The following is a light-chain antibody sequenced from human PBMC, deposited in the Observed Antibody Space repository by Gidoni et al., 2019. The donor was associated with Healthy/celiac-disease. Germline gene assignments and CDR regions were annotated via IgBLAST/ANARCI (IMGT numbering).Light chain of an antibody. CDR3: QQRSNWPPWT. CDR2: DAS. Sequence: EILLTQSPAPLSLSPGERATLSCTASQSVSSYLAWYQQKPGQAPRLLIYDASNRATGIPARFSGSGSGTDFTLTISSLEPEDFAVYYCQQRSNWPPWTFGQGTKVEIK. J-gene: IGKJ1*01. CDR1: QSVSSY. V-gene: IGKV3-11*01.